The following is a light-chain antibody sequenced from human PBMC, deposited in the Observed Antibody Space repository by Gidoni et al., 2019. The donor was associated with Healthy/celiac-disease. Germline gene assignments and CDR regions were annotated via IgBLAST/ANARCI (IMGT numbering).Light chain of an antibody. J-gene: IGKJ4*01. CDR3: QQSCSSPLT. V-gene: IGKV1-39*01. Sequence: DIQMTQSPASLSASVGDRVTITCRASQSISSYLNWYQQKPGNAPKLLIYAASSLQSGVPSRFSGSGSGTDFTLTISSLQPEDFATYYCQQSCSSPLTFGGGTKVEIK. CDR1: QSISSY. CDR2: AAS.